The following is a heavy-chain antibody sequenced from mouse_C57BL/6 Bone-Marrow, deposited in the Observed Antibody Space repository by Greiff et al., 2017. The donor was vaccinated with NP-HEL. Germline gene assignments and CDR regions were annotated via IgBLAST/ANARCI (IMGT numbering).Heavy chain of an antibody. D-gene: IGHD2-4*01. V-gene: IGHV2-9*01. CDR2: IWGGGST. CDR3: AKQSYDYLFAY. Sequence: VQLQESGPGLVAPSQSLSITCTVSGFSLTSYGVAWVRQPPGKGLEWLGVIWGGGSTNYNSALMSGLSISKDNSKSQVFLKMNSLQTDDTAMYYCAKQSYDYLFAYWGQGTLVTVSA. CDR1: GFSLTSYG. J-gene: IGHJ3*01.